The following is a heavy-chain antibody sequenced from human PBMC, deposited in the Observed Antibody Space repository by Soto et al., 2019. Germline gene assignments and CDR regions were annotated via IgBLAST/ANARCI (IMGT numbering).Heavy chain of an antibody. V-gene: IGHV4-59*01. CDR1: GGSISSYY. J-gene: IGHJ5*02. CDR3: ARTPDRGGSITIFGVVTTDLGFDP. D-gene: IGHD3-3*01. CDR2: IYYSGST. Sequence: SETLSLTCTVSGGSISSYYWSWIRQPPGKGLEWIGYIYYSGSTNYNPSLKSRVTISVDTSKNQFSLKLSSVTAADTAVYYCARTPDRGGSITIFGVVTTDLGFDPWGQGTLVTVSS.